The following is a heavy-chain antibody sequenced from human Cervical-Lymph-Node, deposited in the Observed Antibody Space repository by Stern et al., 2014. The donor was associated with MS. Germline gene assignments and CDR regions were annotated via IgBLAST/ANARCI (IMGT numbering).Heavy chain of an antibody. CDR1: GYTFTSYY. D-gene: IGHD5-24*01. J-gene: IGHJ4*02. Sequence: AQLVQAGAEVKKPGASVQVSCKASGYTFTSYYMHWVRQAPGQGLEWMRIIIPSGGSTRYAQKFQGRVTMTRDTSTSTVYMELSSLRSEDTAVYYCARDQGRGYFDYWGQGTLVTVSS. V-gene: IGHV1-46*01. CDR2: IIPSGGST. CDR3: ARDQGRGYFDY.